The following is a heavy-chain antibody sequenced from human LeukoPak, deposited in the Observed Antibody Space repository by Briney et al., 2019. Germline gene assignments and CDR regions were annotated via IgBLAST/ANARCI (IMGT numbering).Heavy chain of an antibody. CDR2: IIPIFGTA. D-gene: IGHD2-2*01. V-gene: IGHV1-69*06. CDR1: GGTFSSYA. Sequence: SAKVSCKASGGTFSSYAISWVRQAPGQGLEWMGGIIPIFGTANYAQKFQGRVTITADKSTSTAYMELSSLRSEDTAVYYCARGVVPAAMVTYYFDYWGQGTLVTVSS. CDR3: ARGVVPAAMVTYYFDY. J-gene: IGHJ4*02.